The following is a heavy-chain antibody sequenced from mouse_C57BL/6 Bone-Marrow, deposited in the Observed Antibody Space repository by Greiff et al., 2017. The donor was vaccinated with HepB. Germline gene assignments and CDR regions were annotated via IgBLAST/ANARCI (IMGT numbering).Heavy chain of an antibody. J-gene: IGHJ2*01. Sequence: VQLQQYGPELVKPGASVKISCKASGYTFTDYYMNWVKQSHGQSLEWIGDINPNNGGTSYNQKFKGKATLTVDKSSSTAYMELRSLTSEDSAVYYCAIGGYAGRYYFDYWGQGTTLTVSS. CDR2: INPNNGGT. CDR1: GYTFTDYY. D-gene: IGHD3-1*01. V-gene: IGHV1-26*01. CDR3: AIGGYAGRYYFDY.